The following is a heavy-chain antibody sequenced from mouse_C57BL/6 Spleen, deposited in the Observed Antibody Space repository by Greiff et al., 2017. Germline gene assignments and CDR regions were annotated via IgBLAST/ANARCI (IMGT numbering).Heavy chain of an antibody. CDR2: INPSSGYT. Sequence: QVQLKQSGAELARPGASVKMSCKASGYTFTSYTMHWVKQRPGQGLEWIGYINPSSGYTKYNQKFKDKATLTAAKSSSTAYMQLSSLTSEDSAVYYCARSDYYSNPTPYYFDYWGQGTTLTVSS. CDR1: GYTFTSYT. D-gene: IGHD2-5*01. V-gene: IGHV1-4*01. J-gene: IGHJ2*01. CDR3: ARSDYYSNPTPYYFDY.